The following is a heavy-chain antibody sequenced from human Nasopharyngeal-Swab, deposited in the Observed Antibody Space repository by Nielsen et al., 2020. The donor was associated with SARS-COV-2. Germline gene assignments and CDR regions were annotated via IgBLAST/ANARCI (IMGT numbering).Heavy chain of an antibody. V-gene: IGHV4-4*07. D-gene: IGHD5-18*01. J-gene: IGHJ6*02. CDR3: AREIKYSYGIKEAYYYGMDV. CDR2: IYTSGST. CDR1: GGSFSGYY. Sequence: GSLRLSCAVYGGSFSGYYWSWIRQPAGKGLEWIGRIYTSGSTNYNPSLKSRVTISVDTSKNQFSLKLSSVTAADTAVYYCAREIKYSYGIKEAYYYGMDVWGQGTTVTVSS.